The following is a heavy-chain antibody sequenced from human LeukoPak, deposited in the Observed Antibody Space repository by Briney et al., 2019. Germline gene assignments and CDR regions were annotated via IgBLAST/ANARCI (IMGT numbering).Heavy chain of an antibody. V-gene: IGHV4-59*01. J-gene: IGHJ4*02. CDR2: IYYSGST. D-gene: IGHD3-22*01. CDR3: ARSDSSALLD. Sequence: SETLSLTCIVSGGSISSYYWSWIRQPPGKGLEWIGYIYYSGSTNYNPSLKSRVTISVDTSKNQFSLKLSSVTAADTAVYYCARSDSSALLDWGQGTLVTVSS. CDR1: GGSISSYY.